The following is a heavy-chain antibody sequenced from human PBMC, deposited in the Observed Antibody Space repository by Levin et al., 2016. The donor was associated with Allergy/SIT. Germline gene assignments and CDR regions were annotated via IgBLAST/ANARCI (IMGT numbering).Heavy chain of an antibody. J-gene: IGHJ6*02. CDR3: ARGLITASGYGMDV. Sequence: SRYTFTTYDLNWVRQATGQGLELMGWMNPNSGNTGYAQKFQGRVTMTRNTSINTAYMELSSLTSEDTAVYYCARGLITASGYGMDVWGQGTTVTVSS. V-gene: IGHV1-8*01. D-gene: IGHD1-14*01. CDR2: MNPNSGNT. CDR1: RYTFTTYD.